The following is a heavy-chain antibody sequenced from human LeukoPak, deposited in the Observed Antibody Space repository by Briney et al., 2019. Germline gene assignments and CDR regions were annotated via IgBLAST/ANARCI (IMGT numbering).Heavy chain of an antibody. Sequence: SETLSLTCTVSGGSISSGSYYWSWIRQPAGKGLEWIGRIYTSGSTNYNPSLKSRVTISVDTSKNQFSLKLSSVTAADTAVYYCARARRIVVVPAATQRDAFDIWGQGTMVTVSS. CDR1: GGSISSGSYY. CDR3: ARARRIVVVPAATQRDAFDI. J-gene: IGHJ3*02. V-gene: IGHV4-61*02. D-gene: IGHD2-2*01. CDR2: IYTSGST.